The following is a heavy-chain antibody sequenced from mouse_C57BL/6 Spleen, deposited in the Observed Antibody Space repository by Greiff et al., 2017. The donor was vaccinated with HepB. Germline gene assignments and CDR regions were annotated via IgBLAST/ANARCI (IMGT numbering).Heavy chain of an antibody. CDR2: INYDGSST. Sequence: EVQVVESEGGLVQPGSSMKLSCTASGFTFSDYYMAWVRQVPEKGLEWVANINYDGSSTYYLDSLKSRFIISRDNAKNILYLQMSSLKSEDTATYYCAREGKTGRWYFDVWGTGTTVTVSS. J-gene: IGHJ1*03. CDR3: AREGKTGRWYFDV. D-gene: IGHD4-1*01. CDR1: GFTFSDYY. V-gene: IGHV5-16*01.